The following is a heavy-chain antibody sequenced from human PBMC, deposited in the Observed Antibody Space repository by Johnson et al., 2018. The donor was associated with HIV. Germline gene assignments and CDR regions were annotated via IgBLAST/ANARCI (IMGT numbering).Heavy chain of an antibody. CDR1: AFTFRSYS. D-gene: IGHD3-10*02. V-gene: IGHV3-30-3*01. CDR3: ARDFMYAFDI. J-gene: IGHJ3*02. CDR2: ISYDGSNK. Sequence: QVQLVESGGGVVQPGRSLRLSCAASAFTFRSYSMHWVRQAPGKGLEWVAVISYDGSNKYYADSVKGRFTISRDNSKNTLYLQMNSRRAEDTAVYYCARDFMYAFDIWGQGTMVTVSS.